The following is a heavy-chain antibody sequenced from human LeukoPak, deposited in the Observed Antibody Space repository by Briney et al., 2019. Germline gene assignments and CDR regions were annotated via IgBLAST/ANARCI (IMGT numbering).Heavy chain of an antibody. CDR1: GFTFSSYS. D-gene: IGHD5-24*01. Sequence: PRGSLRLSCAASGFTFSSYSMNWVRQAPGKGLEWVSSISSSSSYIYYADSVKGRFTISRDNAKNSLYLQMNCLRAEDTAVYYCARVGRGGYVSYWGQGTLVTVSS. CDR3: ARVGRGGYVSY. CDR2: ISSSSSYI. J-gene: IGHJ4*02. V-gene: IGHV3-21*01.